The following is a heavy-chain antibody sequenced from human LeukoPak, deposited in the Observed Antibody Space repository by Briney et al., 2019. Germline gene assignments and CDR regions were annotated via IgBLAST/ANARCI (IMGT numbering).Heavy chain of an antibody. CDR1: GGSISSGGYS. V-gene: IGHV4-30-2*01. J-gene: IGHJ4*02. CDR2: IYHSGST. CDR3: ARAMDYYDKGFDY. D-gene: IGHD3-22*01. Sequence: SETLSLTCAVSGGSISSGGYSWSWIRQPPGKGLEWIGYIYHSGSTYYNPSLKSRVTISVDRSKNQFSLKLSSVTAADTAVYYCARAMDYYDKGFDYRGQGTLVTVSS.